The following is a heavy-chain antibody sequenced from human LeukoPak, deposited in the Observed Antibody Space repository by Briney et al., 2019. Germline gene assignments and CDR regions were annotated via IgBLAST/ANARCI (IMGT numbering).Heavy chain of an antibody. CDR1: GGSISSSSYY. CDR3: ARDGVPAASAFDI. J-gene: IGHJ3*02. CDR2: IYYSGGT. Sequence: PSETLSLTCTVSGGSISSSSYYWGWIRQPPGKGLEWIGSIYYSGGTYYNPSLKSRVTISVDTSKNQFSLKLSSVTAADTAVYYCARDGVPAASAFDIWGQGTMVTVSS. V-gene: IGHV4-39*07. D-gene: IGHD2-2*01.